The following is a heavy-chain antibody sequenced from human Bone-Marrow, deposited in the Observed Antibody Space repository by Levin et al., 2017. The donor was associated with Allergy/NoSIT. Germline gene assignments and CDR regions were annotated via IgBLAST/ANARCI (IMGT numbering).Heavy chain of an antibody. CDR1: GGSISGHY. V-gene: IGHV4-59*11. Sequence: SETLSLTCTVSGGSISGHYWSWIRQPPGKGLEWIGYIDYNEITNYNPSLKSRVTISADTSNNQFSLKLSSVTAADTAVYYCARGMATLDYWGQGTLVTVSS. CDR3: ARGMATLDY. CDR2: IDYNEIT. J-gene: IGHJ4*02. D-gene: IGHD5-24*01.